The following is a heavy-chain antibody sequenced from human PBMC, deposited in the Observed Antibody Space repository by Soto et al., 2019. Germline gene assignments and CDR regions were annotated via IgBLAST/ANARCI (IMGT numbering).Heavy chain of an antibody. D-gene: IGHD2-15*01. CDR2: TGSGTGPG. J-gene: IGHJ4*02. V-gene: IGHV1-69*06. CDR3: ARRDSGGFYRYFDS. Sequence: QVQLVQSGAEVKKPGSSVKVSCKASGGTFSTNPIGWGRKTPEQGLRWMGGTGSGTGPGNHAQKFQGRLTITVDKSTSTVYMELSSLSSEDTAVYYCARRDSGGFYRYFDSWGQGTLVTVSS. CDR1: GGTFSTNP.